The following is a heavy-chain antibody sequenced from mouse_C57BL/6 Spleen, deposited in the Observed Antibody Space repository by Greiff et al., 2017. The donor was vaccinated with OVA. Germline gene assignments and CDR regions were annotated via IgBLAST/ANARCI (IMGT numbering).Heavy chain of an antibody. CDR1: GYSFTDYN. Sequence: VQLQQSGPELVKPGASVKISCKASGYSFTDYNMNWVKQSNGKSLEWIGVINPNYGTTSYTQKFKGKATLTVDQSASTAYMQLNSLTSEDSAVYDCASPVTTVVGPFAYWGQGTLVTVSA. D-gene: IGHD1-1*01. J-gene: IGHJ3*01. CDR3: ASPVTTVVGPFAY. V-gene: IGHV1-39*01. CDR2: INPNYGTT.